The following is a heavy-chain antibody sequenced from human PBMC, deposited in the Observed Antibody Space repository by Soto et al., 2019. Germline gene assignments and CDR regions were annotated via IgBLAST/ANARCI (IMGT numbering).Heavy chain of an antibody. CDR1: GFTFSSYA. Sequence: GGSLRLSCAASGFTFSSYAMHWVRQAPGKGLEWVAVISYDGSNKYYADSVKGRFTISRDNSKNTLYLQMNSLRAEDTAVYYCARDPESGWQPLYYYYYGMDVWGQGTTVTVSS. J-gene: IGHJ6*02. D-gene: IGHD6-19*01. CDR2: ISYDGSNK. V-gene: IGHV3-30-3*01. CDR3: ARDPESGWQPLYYYYYGMDV.